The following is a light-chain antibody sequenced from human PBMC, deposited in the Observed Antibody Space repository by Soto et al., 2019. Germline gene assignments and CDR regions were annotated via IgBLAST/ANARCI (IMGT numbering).Light chain of an antibody. CDR3: QQYGSSPLT. V-gene: IGKV3-20*01. CDR1: QSVSSSY. CDR2: GAS. Sequence: EIVLTQSPGTLSLSPGERATLSCRASQSVSSSYLAWYQQKPGQAPRLLLYGASSRATGIPDRFSGSGSGTDFSLTISRLEPKDVAVYYCQQYGSSPLTFGGGTKVEIK. J-gene: IGKJ4*01.